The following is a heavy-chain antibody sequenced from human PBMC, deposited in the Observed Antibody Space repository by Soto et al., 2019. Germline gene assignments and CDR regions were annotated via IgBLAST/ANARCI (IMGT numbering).Heavy chain of an antibody. CDR2: VYPSDSDV. V-gene: IGHV5-51*01. CDR1: GDRFSSSW. J-gene: IGHJ4*02. D-gene: IGHD1-1*01. CDR3: TKGATSPFVS. Sequence: PGESLKISCQGTGDRFSSSWIGWVRQKPGKGLEWLGNVYPSDSDVRYSPAFEGQVTISADNSINTASLQLLNLKASDTAIYYFTKGATSPFVSWGQGTRVTVYS.